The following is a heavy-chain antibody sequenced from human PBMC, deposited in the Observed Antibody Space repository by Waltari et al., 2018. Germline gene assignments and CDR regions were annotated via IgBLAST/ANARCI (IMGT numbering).Heavy chain of an antibody. J-gene: IGHJ5*02. D-gene: IGHD5-12*01. CDR3: AKGGYGYDFNFFDP. CDR2: IWDTGRRE. V-gene: IGHV3-33*03. Sequence: QVHLVESGGGVVQPGSSLRLPCAASGFIFGDYARHWVRQAPGKGPEWVAIIWDTGRREIYADSVKGRFTVSRDNANSMLFLQMNSLRVEDTAVYFCAKGGYGYDFNFFDPWGQGTLVTVSS. CDR1: GFIFGDYA.